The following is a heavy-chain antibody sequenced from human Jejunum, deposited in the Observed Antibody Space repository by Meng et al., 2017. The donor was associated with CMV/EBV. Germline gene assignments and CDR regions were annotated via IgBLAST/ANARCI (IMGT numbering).Heavy chain of an antibody. V-gene: IGHV3-74*03. J-gene: IGHJ4*02. CDR3: ARGLEEYLGWEMGY. D-gene: IGHD2/OR15-2a*01. Sequence: EVQLVESGGGLVQPGGSLRLSCAVSGFALRSYWMHWVRQAPGKGLEWVSRIDIDGRDITYADSVKGRFTISRDTAKNMLYLEMNSLRVEDTAVYYCARGLEEYLGWEMGYWGQGTLVTVYS. CDR1: GFALRSYW. CDR2: IDIDGRDI.